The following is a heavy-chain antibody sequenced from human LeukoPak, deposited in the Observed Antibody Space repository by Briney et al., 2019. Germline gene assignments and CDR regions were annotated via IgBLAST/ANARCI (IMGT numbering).Heavy chain of an antibody. J-gene: IGHJ4*02. D-gene: IGHD3-16*01. CDR3: ANGKYDYVWGSYADY. CDR1: GFPFSSYA. V-gene: IGHV3-23*01. CDR2: ISGSGGST. Sequence: GGSLRLSCAASGFPFSSYAMSWVRQAPGKGLEGVSAISGSGGSTYYADSVKGRFTISRDNSKNTLYLQVYSLRAEDTAVYCCANGKYDYVWGSYADYWGQGTLVTVSS.